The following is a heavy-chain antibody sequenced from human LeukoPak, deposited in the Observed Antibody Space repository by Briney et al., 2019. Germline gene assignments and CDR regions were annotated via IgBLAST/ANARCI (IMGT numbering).Heavy chain of an antibody. D-gene: IGHD2-2*02. CDR3: AREYCSSTSCYKPSGFDP. CDR1: GGTFSSYA. Sequence: ASVKVSCKASGGTFSSYAISWVRQAPGQGLEWMGGIIPIFGTANYAQKFQGRVTITADESTSTAYMELSSLRSEDTAVYYCAREYCSSTSCYKPSGFDPWGQGTLVTVSS. J-gene: IGHJ5*02. V-gene: IGHV1-69*13. CDR2: IIPIFGTA.